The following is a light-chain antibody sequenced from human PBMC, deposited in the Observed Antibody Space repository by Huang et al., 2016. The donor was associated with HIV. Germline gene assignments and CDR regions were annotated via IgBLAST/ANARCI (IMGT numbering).Light chain of an antibody. CDR2: GAS. CDR3: QQYASALQEVT. Sequence: IALTQSPDTLSLSPGEGATLSCKASQNVNSAYIAWYQQKLGQAPRLLIYGASNRATGSPERFSGRGSGTDFTLTISRVEPEDFAVYYCQQYASALQEVTFGGGTKVEI. J-gene: IGKJ4*01. CDR1: QNVNSAY. V-gene: IGKV3-20*01.